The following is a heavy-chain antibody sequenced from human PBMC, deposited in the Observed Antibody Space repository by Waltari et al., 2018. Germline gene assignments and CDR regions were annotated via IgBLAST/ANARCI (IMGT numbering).Heavy chain of an antibody. Sequence: QVQLVQSGAEVKKPGASVKVSCKASGYTFTSYGISWVRQAPGQGLGWMGWISAYNGNTNYAQKLQGRVTMTTDTSTSTAYMELRSLRSDDTAVYYCARDLASEVPGPVYHYYGMDVWGQGTTVTVSS. CDR1: GYTFTSYG. V-gene: IGHV1-18*01. CDR3: ARDLASEVPGPVYHYYGMDV. J-gene: IGHJ6*02. D-gene: IGHD1-1*01. CDR2: ISAYNGNT.